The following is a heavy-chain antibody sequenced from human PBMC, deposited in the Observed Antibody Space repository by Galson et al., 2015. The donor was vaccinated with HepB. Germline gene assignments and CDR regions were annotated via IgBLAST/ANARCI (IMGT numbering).Heavy chain of an antibody. D-gene: IGHD6-13*01. CDR1: GFTFSSYG. CDR3: AGSSSWYVSYFDY. J-gene: IGHJ4*02. Sequence: SLRLSCAASGFTFSSYGMHWVRQAPGKGLEWVAFIRYDGSNKYYADSVKGRFTISRDNSKNTLYLQMNSLRAEDTAVYYCAGSSSWYVSYFDYWGQGTLVTVSS. V-gene: IGHV3-30*02. CDR2: IRYDGSNK.